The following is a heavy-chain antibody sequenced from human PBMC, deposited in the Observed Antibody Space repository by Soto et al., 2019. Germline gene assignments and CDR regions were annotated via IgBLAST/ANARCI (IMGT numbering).Heavy chain of an antibody. CDR1: GFSFRNAW. CDR3: ITDLQAYCDGTTCYAGNYYYDDMDV. Sequence: ELQLVESGGGLVKPGGSLRLSCAASGFSFRNAWMSWVRQAPGKGLEWVGHIKSQGDGGTRDYAAPVKGRFTISRDDSKNTLLLQMNSLKNEDTAVYFCITDLQAYCDGTTCYAGNYYYDDMDVWGQGNTVTVSS. V-gene: IGHV3-15*01. CDR2: IKSQGDGGTR. D-gene: IGHD2-2*01. J-gene: IGHJ6*02.